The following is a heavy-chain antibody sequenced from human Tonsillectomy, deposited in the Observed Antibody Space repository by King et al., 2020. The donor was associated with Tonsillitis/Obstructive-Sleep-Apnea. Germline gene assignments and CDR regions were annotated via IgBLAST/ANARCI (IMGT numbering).Heavy chain of an antibody. Sequence: VQLVESGGGLVQPGGSLRLSCAASGFTVSSNYMSWVRQAPGKGLEWVSVIYSGGSTYYADSVKGRFTISRDNSKKTLYLQMNSLRAEDTAVYYCARSRYYYDSSGSLDIWGQGTMVTVSS. J-gene: IGHJ3*02. CDR1: GFTVSSNY. CDR3: ARSRYYYDSSGSLDI. D-gene: IGHD3-22*01. V-gene: IGHV3-66*01. CDR2: IYSGGST.